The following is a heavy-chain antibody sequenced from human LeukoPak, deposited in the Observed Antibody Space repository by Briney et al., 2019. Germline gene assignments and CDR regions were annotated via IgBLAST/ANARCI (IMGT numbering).Heavy chain of an antibody. V-gene: IGHV4-59*01. Sequence: PSETLSLTCTVSGGSISSYYWSWIRQPPGKGLEWIGFIYYSGSTNYNPSLKSRVTISVDTSKNQFSLKLSSVTAADTAVYYCARLDYGDYGGFDYWGQGTLVTVSS. D-gene: IGHD4-17*01. CDR3: ARLDYGDYGGFDY. CDR1: GGSISSYY. J-gene: IGHJ4*02. CDR2: IYYSGST.